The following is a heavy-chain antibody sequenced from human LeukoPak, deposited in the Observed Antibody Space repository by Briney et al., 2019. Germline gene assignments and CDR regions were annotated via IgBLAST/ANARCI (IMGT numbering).Heavy chain of an antibody. Sequence: QPGGSLRLSCAASGFTFSSYAMHWVRQAPGKGLEWVAVISYDGSNKYYTDSVKGRFTISRDNSKNTLYLQMNSLRAEDRAVYYCARDSDSSGWYEGMEYWGQGTLVTVSS. V-gene: IGHV3-30-3*01. D-gene: IGHD6-19*01. CDR1: GFTFSSYA. J-gene: IGHJ4*02. CDR2: ISYDGSNK. CDR3: ARDSDSSGWYEGMEY.